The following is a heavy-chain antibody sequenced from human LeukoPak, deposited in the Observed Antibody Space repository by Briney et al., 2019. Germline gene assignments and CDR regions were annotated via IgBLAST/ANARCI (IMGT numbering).Heavy chain of an antibody. D-gene: IGHD3-16*02. Sequence: GSVKVSCRASGYTFTNYAMNWVRQAPGQGLEWMRWIHPSTGNPTYAQDFAGRFVFSLDTSVSTTYLQISSLKAEDTAVYYCARAYQRLGQLSLPDYWGQGTLVTVSS. CDR2: IHPSTGNP. CDR1: GYTFTNYA. J-gene: IGHJ4*02. CDR3: ARAYQRLGQLSLPDY. V-gene: IGHV7-4-1*02.